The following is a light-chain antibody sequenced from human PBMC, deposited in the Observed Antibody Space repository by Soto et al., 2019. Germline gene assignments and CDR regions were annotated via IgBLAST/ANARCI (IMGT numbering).Light chain of an antibody. V-gene: IGKV3-20*01. CDR2: DAS. CDR1: QSVSSN. J-gene: IGKJ2*01. CDR3: HQYGNGAYT. Sequence: EIVLTHSPGTLSLSPGEIATLSFRASQSVSSNLAWYQQKPGQAPRLLIYDASTRATGVPARFSGGGSGTDFTLAISRLAPEDFAVYYCHQYGNGAYTFGQGTKVDIK.